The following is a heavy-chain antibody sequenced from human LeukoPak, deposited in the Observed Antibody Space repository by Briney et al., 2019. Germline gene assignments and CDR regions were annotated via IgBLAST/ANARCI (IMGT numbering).Heavy chain of an antibody. CDR1: GFTFSSYW. CDR2: INSDGSST. CDR3: ARLGSDYYGSGSYMAYYYYGMDV. Sequence: GGSLRLSCAASGFTFSSYWMHWVRQAPGKGLVWVSRINSDGSSTSYADSVKGRFTISRDNAKNTLYLQMNSLRAEDTAVYYCARLGSDYYGSGSYMAYYYYGMDVWGKGTTVTVSS. D-gene: IGHD3-10*01. J-gene: IGHJ6*04. V-gene: IGHV3-74*01.